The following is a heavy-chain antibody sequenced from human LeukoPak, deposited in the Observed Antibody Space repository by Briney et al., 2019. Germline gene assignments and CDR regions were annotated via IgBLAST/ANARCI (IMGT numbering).Heavy chain of an antibody. V-gene: IGHV1-69*13. CDR3: ARDARGPHPYCSSTSCYSYVDV. Sequence: ASVKVSCKASGGTFSSYAISWVRQAPGQGLEWMGGIILIFGTANYAQKFQGRVTITADESTSTAYMELSSLRSEDTAVYYCARDARGPHPYCSSTSCYSYVDVWGKGTTVTVSS. CDR2: IILIFGTA. D-gene: IGHD2-2*02. J-gene: IGHJ6*04. CDR1: GGTFSSYA.